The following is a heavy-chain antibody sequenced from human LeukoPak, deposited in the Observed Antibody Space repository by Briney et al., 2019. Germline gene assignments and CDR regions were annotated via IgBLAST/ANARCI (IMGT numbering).Heavy chain of an antibody. CDR2: ISSSGSTI. Sequence: GGSLRLSCAVSGFTFSSYEMNWVRQAPGKGLEWVSYISSSGSTIYYADSVKGRFTISRDNAKNSLYLQMNSLRAEDTAVYYCARDGTLWFGERTLDYWGQGTLVTVSS. J-gene: IGHJ4*02. V-gene: IGHV3-48*03. CDR3: ARDGTLWFGERTLDY. CDR1: GFTFSSYE. D-gene: IGHD3-10*01.